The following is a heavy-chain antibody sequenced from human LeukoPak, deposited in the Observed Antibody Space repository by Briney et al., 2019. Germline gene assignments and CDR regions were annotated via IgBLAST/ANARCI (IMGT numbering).Heavy chain of an antibody. V-gene: IGHV3-20*04. CDR2: INWNGGST. D-gene: IGHD3-10*01. Sequence: GGSLRLSCAASGFRFGDYGMNWVRQVPGKGLEWISGINWNGGSTGYGDSVKGRFTISRDNAENSLYLQMNSLRAEDTALYYCARAVDNYYGSGSYAYWGQGALVTVSS. CDR3: ARAVDNYYGSGSYAY. CDR1: GFRFGDYG. J-gene: IGHJ4*02.